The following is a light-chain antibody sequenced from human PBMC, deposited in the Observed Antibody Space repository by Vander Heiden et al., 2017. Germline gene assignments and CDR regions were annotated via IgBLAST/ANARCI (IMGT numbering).Light chain of an antibody. CDR3: QQYGTSWT. V-gene: IGKV3-20*01. CDR2: RAS. CDR1: QSVTSNF. Sequence: EIVSTQSPGTLSLSPGERATPSCRASQSVTSNFLAWYKQRPGQAPRLLISRASLRATGIPDRFSGSGSGTDFTLTISRLEPEDFAVYYCQQYGTSWTFGQGTKVEIK. J-gene: IGKJ1*01.